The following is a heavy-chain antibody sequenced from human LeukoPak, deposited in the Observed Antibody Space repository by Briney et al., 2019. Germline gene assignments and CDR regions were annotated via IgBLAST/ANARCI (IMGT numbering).Heavy chain of an antibody. CDR1: GFTVNSNY. CDR2: IYSGGST. J-gene: IGHJ3*02. D-gene: IGHD3-9*01. Sequence: GGSLRLSCAASGFTVNSNYMSWVRQAPGKGLEWVSVIYSGGSTYYADSVKGRFTISRGNSKNTLYLQMNSLRAEDTAVYYCARDLTPGAFDIWGQGTMVTVSS. CDR3: ARDLTPGAFDI. V-gene: IGHV3-53*01.